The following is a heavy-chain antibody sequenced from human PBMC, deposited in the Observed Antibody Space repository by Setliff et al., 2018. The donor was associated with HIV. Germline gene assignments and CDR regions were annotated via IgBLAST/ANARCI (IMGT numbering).Heavy chain of an antibody. V-gene: IGHV5-51*01. CDR1: GYSFTAFW. Sequence: GESLKISCAASGYSFTAFWIGWVRQTPGKGLEWMGIIFPSDSDTTYSPSFQGQVTISADKSISTAYLQWSSLKASDTAMYYCARYSGSYPDYWGQGTLVTVSS. J-gene: IGHJ4*02. CDR2: IFPSDSDT. D-gene: IGHD1-26*01. CDR3: ARYSGSYPDY.